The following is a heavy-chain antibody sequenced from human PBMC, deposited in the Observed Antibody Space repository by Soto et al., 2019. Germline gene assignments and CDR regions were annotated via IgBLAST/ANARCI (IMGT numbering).Heavy chain of an antibody. CDR1: GGSISSGGYY. J-gene: IGHJ5*02. CDR2: IYYSGST. Sequence: PAETLSLTCTASGGSISSGGYYWSWIRQHTGMGREWIGYIYYSGSTYYNPSLKRRVTISVDASKNQFALKRSSGTAAETAVYYCARVATPYYDFWCGYYHWFDPWGQGTLVTVSS. V-gene: IGHV4-31*03. D-gene: IGHD3-3*01. CDR3: ARVATPYYDFWCGYYHWFDP.